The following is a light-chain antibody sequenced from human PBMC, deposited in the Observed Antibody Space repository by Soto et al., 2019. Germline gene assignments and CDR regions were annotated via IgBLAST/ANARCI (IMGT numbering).Light chain of an antibody. Sequence: QSALTQPASVSGSPGQSITISCTGTSSDVGAYNYVSWYQQYPGKAPELILSEVSNGPSGVSDRFSGSKSGNSASLTISGLQPEYEADYYCCSYTSSNTYVFGTGTKLTGL. CDR3: CSYTSSNTYV. J-gene: IGLJ1*01. CDR1: SSDVGAYNY. V-gene: IGLV2-14*01. CDR2: EVS.